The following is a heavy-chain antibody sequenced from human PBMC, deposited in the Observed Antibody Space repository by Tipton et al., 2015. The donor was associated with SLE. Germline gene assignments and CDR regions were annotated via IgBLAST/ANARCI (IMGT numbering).Heavy chain of an antibody. CDR2: ISYDGTNK. CDR3: AKEGDYDFWSGYKYYYYGMDV. Sequence: SLRLSCAASGFTFSRYGMQWVRQAPGKGLEWMAVISYDGTNKDHADSVKGRFTISRDNSKNTLFLQMNSLRAEDTAVYYCAKEGDYDFWSGYKYYYYGMDVWGQGTTVTVSS. V-gene: IGHV3-30*18. D-gene: IGHD3-3*01. J-gene: IGHJ6*02. CDR1: GFTFSRYG.